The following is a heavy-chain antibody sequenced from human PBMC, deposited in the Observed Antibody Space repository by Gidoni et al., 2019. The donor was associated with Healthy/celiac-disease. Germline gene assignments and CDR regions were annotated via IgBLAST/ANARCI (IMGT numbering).Heavy chain of an antibody. Sequence: QVQLVQSGAEVKKPRASVKVSCTASVYTFTSYGISWVRQAPGQGLEWMGWISAYNGNTNYAQKLQGRVTMTTDTSTSTAYMELRSLRSDDTAVYYCARDPWLMTTPYYYGMDVWGQGTAVTVSS. CDR3: ARDPWLMTTPYYYGMDV. J-gene: IGHJ6*02. D-gene: IGHD4-17*01. CDR1: VYTFTSYG. V-gene: IGHV1-18*04. CDR2: ISAYNGNT.